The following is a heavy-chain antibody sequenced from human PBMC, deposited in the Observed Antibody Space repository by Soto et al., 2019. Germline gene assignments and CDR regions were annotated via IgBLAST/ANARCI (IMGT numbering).Heavy chain of an antibody. J-gene: IGHJ4*02. V-gene: IGHV3-7*01. CDR1: GITFSPYW. CDR3: LGSIIDSY. D-gene: IGHD3-10*01. CDR2: INQDGSEK. Sequence: EVQLVESGGGLVQPGGSLTVSCVASGITFSPYWMNWVRQAPGKGLEWVASINQDGSEKYFVDSVKGRFTISRDNAKKSLSLQMNSLRGEDTAVYYCLGSIIDSYWGQGALVTVSS.